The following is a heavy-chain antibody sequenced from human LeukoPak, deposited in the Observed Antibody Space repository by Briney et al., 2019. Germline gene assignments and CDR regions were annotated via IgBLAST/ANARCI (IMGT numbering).Heavy chain of an antibody. J-gene: IGHJ6*04. Sequence: SETLSLTCAVYGGSFSGYYWSWIRQPPGKGLEWIGEINHSGSTNYNPPLKSRVTISVDTSKNQFSLKLSSVTAADTAVYYCARGGPGGSGSYYNPRYYGMDVWGKGTTVTVSS. CDR1: GGSFSGYY. CDR3: ARGGPGGSGSYYNPRYYGMDV. D-gene: IGHD3-10*01. V-gene: IGHV4-34*01. CDR2: INHSGST.